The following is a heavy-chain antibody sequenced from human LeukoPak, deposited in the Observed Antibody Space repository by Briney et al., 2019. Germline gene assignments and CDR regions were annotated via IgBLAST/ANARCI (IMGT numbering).Heavy chain of an antibody. CDR1: GFTFSSYG. Sequence: PGGSLRLSCAASGFTFSSYGMHWVRQAPGKGLEWVAVIWYDGSNKYYADSVKGRFTISRDNSKNTLYLQMNSLRAEDTAVYYCARDSRYCSGAKCYYYFDYWGQGTLVTVSS. V-gene: IGHV3-33*01. J-gene: IGHJ4*02. CDR2: IWYDGSNK. CDR3: ARDSRYCSGAKCYYYFDY. D-gene: IGHD2-15*01.